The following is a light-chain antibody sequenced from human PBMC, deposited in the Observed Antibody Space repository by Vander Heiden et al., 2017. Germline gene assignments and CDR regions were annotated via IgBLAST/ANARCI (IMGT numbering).Light chain of an antibody. CDR3: QQYDNLPIT. J-gene: IGKJ5*01. Sequence: DIQMTQSPSSLSASVGDRVTITCQASQDISNYLNWYQQKPGKAPKLLNYDASNLETGVPSRFSGRGAGTDFTFTISSLQPEDIATYYCQQYDNLPITFGQGTRLEIK. V-gene: IGKV1-33*01. CDR1: QDISNY. CDR2: DAS.